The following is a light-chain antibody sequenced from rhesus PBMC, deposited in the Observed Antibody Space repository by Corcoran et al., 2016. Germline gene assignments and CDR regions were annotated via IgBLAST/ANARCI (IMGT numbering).Light chain of an antibody. J-gene: IGKJ1*01. CDR1: QSISTW. Sequence: DIQMTQSPSSLSASVGDTVTITCRASQSISTWLAWYQQKPGKTHNLLIYKASSLQRGVPARFSSSGSGTDFPLTYSSLQSEYFATYDCQQYSSSPWTFGQGTKVEIK. V-gene: IGKV1-22*01. CDR3: QQYSSSPWT. CDR2: KAS.